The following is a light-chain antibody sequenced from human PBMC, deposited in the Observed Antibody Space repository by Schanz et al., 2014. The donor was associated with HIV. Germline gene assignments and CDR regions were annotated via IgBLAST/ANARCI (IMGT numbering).Light chain of an antibody. CDR2: EVT. CDR1: DNYNS. CDR3: SSYAGSNILWL. J-gene: IGLJ3*02. V-gene: IGLV2-8*01. Sequence: QSALTQPASVSGSPGQSITISCTGTDNYNSVSWYQQHPGKAPKLMIYEVTKRPSGVPDRFSDSKSGNTASLTVSGLQAEDEAEYYCSSYAGSNILWLFGGGTKLTVL.